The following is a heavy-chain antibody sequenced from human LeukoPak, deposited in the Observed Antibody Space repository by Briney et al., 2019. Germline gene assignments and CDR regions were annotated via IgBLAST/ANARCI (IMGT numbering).Heavy chain of an antibody. CDR2: ISWDSGSI. J-gene: IGHJ4*02. CDR1: GFTFDDYV. V-gene: IGHV3-9*01. D-gene: IGHD6-6*01. CDR3: AKDIAARPMGQQDY. Sequence: GGSLRLSCAASGFTFDDYVMHWVRQAPGKGLEWVSGISWDSGSIGYADSVKGRFTISRDNAKNSLYLQMNSLRAEDTALYYCAKDIAARPMGQQDYWGQGTLVTVSS.